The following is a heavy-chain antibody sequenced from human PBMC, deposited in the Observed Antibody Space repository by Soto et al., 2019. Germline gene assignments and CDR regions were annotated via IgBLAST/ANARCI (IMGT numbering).Heavy chain of an antibody. CDR3: ARDLSWGSNWYYYMDV. J-gene: IGHJ6*03. V-gene: IGHV3-30-3*01. D-gene: IGHD7-27*01. Sequence: GGSLRLSCAASGFTFSSYAMHWVRQAPGKGLEWVAVISYDGSNKYYADSVKGRFIISRDNSKNSLYLQMNSLRAEDTAVYYCARDLSWGSNWYYYMDVWGKGTTVTVSS. CDR2: ISYDGSNK. CDR1: GFTFSSYA.